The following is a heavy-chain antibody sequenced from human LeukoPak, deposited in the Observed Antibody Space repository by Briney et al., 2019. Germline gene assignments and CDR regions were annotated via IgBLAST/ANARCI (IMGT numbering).Heavy chain of an antibody. CDR2: IYVDGST. CDR1: GISVSSNY. CDR3: AKVRERYCSGGTCFTNFDY. Sequence: HPGGSLRLSCAASGISVSSNYMSWVRQAPGKGLQWVSVIYVDGSTYYADSVKGRITISRDNSKNTLFLQMNSLRAEDTAVYYCAKVRERYCSGGTCFTNFDYWGQGTLVTVSS. J-gene: IGHJ4*02. V-gene: IGHV3-66*01. D-gene: IGHD2-15*01.